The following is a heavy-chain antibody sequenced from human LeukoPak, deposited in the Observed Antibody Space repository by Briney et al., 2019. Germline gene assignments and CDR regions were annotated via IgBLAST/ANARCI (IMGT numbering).Heavy chain of an antibody. Sequence: ASVKVSCKASGYTFTGYYMHWVRQAPGQGLEWMGWINPNSGGTNYAQKFQGRVTMTRDTSTSTVYMELSSLRSGDTAVYYCARVRDGYNDAYDIWGQGTMVTVTS. CDR2: INPNSGGT. V-gene: IGHV1-2*02. J-gene: IGHJ3*02. CDR3: ARVRDGYNDAYDI. CDR1: GYTFTGYY. D-gene: IGHD5-24*01.